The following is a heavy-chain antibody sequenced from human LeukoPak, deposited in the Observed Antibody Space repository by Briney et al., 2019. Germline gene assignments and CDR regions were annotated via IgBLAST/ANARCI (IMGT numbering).Heavy chain of an antibody. CDR2: ISGSGGST. CDR3: AKGDGYSYYYGMDV. D-gene: IGHD5-24*01. J-gene: IGHJ6*02. CDR1: GFTFSSYA. V-gene: IGHV3-23*01. Sequence: GGSLRLSCAASGFTFSSYAMSWVRQAPGKGLEWVSAISGSGGSTYYADSVMGRFTISRDNSKNTLYLQMNSLRAEDTAVYYCAKGDGYSYYYGMDVWGQGTTVTVSS.